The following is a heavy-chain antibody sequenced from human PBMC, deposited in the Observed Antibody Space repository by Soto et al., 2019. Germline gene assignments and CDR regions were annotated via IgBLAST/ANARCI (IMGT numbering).Heavy chain of an antibody. CDR1: GDTFTNCG. J-gene: IGHJ5*02. Sequence: ASVKVSCKTSGDTFTNCGLSWVRQAPGQGLEWMGWIATYNSNRNYAQKFQGRLTLTTDTSTSTAYMELKSLGYDDTAVYYCARVPRGVVNWFDPWGQGTLVTVSS. V-gene: IGHV1-18*01. CDR3: ARVPRGVVNWFDP. CDR2: IATYNSNR. D-gene: IGHD3-10*01.